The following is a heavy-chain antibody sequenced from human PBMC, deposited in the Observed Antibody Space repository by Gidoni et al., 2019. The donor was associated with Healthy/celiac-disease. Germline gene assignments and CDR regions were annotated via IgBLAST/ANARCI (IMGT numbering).Heavy chain of an antibody. CDR2: IKQYGSEK. CDR3: ARRYYDFWSGYYTAYGMDV. Sequence: EVQLVESGGGLVQPGGSLRLSCAASGFTFSSYWMSWVRQAPGKGVGWVANIKQYGSEKYYVDSVKGRFTISRDNAKNSLYLQMNSLRAEDTAVYYCARRYYDFWSGYYTAYGMDVWGQGTTVTVSS. J-gene: IGHJ6*02. CDR1: GFTFSSYW. D-gene: IGHD3-3*01. V-gene: IGHV3-7*03.